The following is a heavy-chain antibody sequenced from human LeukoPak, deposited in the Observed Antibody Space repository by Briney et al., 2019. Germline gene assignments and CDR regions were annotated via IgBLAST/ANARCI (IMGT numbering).Heavy chain of an antibody. J-gene: IGHJ4*02. V-gene: IGHV3-30*02. CDR3: AKAGFLEWDFDY. Sequence: GGSLRLSCVASGFTFSSCGMHWVRLAPGKGLQWVAFIRDDGSNKYAESVKGRFTISRDNSKNTLYLQMSSLIFEDTAVYNCAKAGFLEWDFDYWGQGTLVTVSS. CDR1: GFTFSSCG. CDR2: IRDDGSNK. D-gene: IGHD3-3*01.